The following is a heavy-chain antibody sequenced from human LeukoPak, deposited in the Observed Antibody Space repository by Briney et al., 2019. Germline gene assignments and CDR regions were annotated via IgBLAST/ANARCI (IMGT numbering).Heavy chain of an antibody. CDR1: GYSFTSYW. Sequence: GESLKISCKGSGYSFTSYWISWVRQMPGKGLEWMGRFDPSDSYTNYSPSFQGHVTISADKSISTAYLQWSSLKASDTATYYCASLPRGSWYYFDYWGQGTLVTVSS. J-gene: IGHJ4*02. V-gene: IGHV5-10-1*01. CDR3: ASLPRGSWYYFDY. D-gene: IGHD6-13*01. CDR2: FDPSDSYT.